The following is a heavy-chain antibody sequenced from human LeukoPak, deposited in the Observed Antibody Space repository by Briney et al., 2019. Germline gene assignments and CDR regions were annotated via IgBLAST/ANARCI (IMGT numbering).Heavy chain of an antibody. Sequence: PGGSLRLSCAASGFTFSSYAMSWVRQDPGKGLEWVSAISGSGGSTYYADSVKGRFTISRDNSKNTLYLQMNSLRAEDTAVYYCAKGMYSSSPQNWFDPWGQGTLVTVSS. CDR2: ISGSGGST. J-gene: IGHJ5*02. CDR1: GFTFSSYA. CDR3: AKGMYSSSPQNWFDP. V-gene: IGHV3-23*01. D-gene: IGHD6-6*01.